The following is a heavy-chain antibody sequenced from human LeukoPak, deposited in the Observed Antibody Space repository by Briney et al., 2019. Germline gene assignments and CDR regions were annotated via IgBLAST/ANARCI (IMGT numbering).Heavy chain of an antibody. CDR1: GYTFTSYA. V-gene: IGHV1-3*01. CDR3: AREPPRAELSRGEFDY. J-gene: IGHJ4*02. Sequence: EASVKVSCKASGYTFTSYAMHWVRQAPGQRLEWMGWINAGNGNTKYSQKFQGRVTITRDTSASTAYMELSSLRSEDTAVYYCAREPPRAELSRGEFDYWGQGTLVTVSS. CDR2: INAGNGNT. D-gene: IGHD1-26*01.